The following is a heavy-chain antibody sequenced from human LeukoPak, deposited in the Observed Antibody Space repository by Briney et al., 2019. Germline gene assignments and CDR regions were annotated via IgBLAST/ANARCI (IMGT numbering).Heavy chain of an antibody. CDR3: ARERYCRSTSCYPEPFDY. J-gene: IGHJ4*02. CDR1: GGTFSSYT. CDR2: IIPILGIA. V-gene: IGHV1-69*04. D-gene: IGHD2-2*01. Sequence: GASVKVSCKASGGTFSSYTISWVRQAPGQGLEWMGRIIPILGIANYAQKFQGRVTITADKSTSTAYMELSSLRSEDTAVYYCARERYCRSTSCYPEPFDYWGQGTLVTVSS.